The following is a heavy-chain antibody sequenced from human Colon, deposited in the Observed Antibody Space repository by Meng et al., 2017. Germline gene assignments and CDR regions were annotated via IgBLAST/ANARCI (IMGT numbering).Heavy chain of an antibody. V-gene: IGHV6-1*01. CDR1: GTSVSGNIAG. CDR3: VRGVNLDWYFDL. Sequence: VPLQQSGPGPVQPLQTLSHPCALSGTSVSGNIAGWNWIRQSPSGGLGLLGRTYFRSKWYNEYAVSVKSRISITPDTSNNQFSLHLNSVTPEDTAVYYCVRGVNLDWYFDLWGRGTLVTVSS. D-gene: IGHD1-14*01. J-gene: IGHJ2*01. CDR2: TYFRSKWYN.